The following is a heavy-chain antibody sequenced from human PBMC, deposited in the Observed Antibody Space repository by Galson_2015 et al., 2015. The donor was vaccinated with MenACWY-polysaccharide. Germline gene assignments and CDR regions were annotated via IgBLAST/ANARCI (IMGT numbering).Heavy chain of an antibody. Sequence: SLRLSCAASGFSLGAWYMSWIRQAPGKGLEWLSYISKSGDSIYYGDSVKGRFAISRDNAKNSLYLQLNSLEVEDTGTYYCARGHYGLDVWGQGTTVTVSS. V-gene: IGHV3-11*01. CDR3: ARGHYGLDV. CDR2: ISKSGDSI. CDR1: GFSLGAWY. J-gene: IGHJ6*02.